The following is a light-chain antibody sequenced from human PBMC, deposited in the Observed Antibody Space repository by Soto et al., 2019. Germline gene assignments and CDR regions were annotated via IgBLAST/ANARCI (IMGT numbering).Light chain of an antibody. V-gene: IGKV3-15*01. J-gene: IGKJ4*01. Sequence: EIVMTQSPATLSVSPGERATLSCRASQSVSSNLAWYQQKPGQAPRLLIYGASTRATGIPARFSGSGSGTAFTLTIGSLQSEDFAVYYCQQYNKFPSLPFGGGTXVXI. CDR3: QQYNKFPSLP. CDR2: GAS. CDR1: QSVSSN.